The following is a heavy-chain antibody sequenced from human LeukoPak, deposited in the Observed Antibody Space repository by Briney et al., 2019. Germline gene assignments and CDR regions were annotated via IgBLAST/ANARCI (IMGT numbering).Heavy chain of an antibody. V-gene: IGHV4-4*07. J-gene: IGHJ5*02. D-gene: IGHD2-8*01. CDR2: ISTGGST. CDR3: ARTIGLMVYAGMLDWFDP. CDR1: GGSISNYY. Sequence: ASETLSLTCTVSGGSISNYYWSWIRQPAGKGLEWIGRISTGGSTNYNSSLKSRVTMSVDTSKNQFSLKLSSVTAADTAVYYCARTIGLMVYAGMLDWFDPWGQGTLVTVSS.